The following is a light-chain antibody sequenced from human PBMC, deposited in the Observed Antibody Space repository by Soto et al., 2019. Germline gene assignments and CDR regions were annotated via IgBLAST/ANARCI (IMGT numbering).Light chain of an antibody. Sequence: QSALTQPASVSGSPGQSITISCTGTSSDVAGYNYVSWYQQHPGKAPQLMIYDVSNRPSGVSNRFSGSKSGNTASLAISGLQAEDEADYYCSSYTSRSTPIFGGGTKLSVL. V-gene: IGLV2-14*01. CDR1: SSDVAGYNY. CDR3: SSYTSRSTPI. CDR2: DVS. J-gene: IGLJ2*01.